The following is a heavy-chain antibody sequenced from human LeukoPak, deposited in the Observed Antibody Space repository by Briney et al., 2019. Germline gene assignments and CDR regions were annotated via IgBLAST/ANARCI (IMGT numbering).Heavy chain of an antibody. J-gene: IGHJ4*02. CDR1: GYTFTSYD. CDR3: ARGSGERWDGYTTEFDY. CDR2: MNPNSGNT. Sequence: ASVKVSCKASGYTFTSYDINWVRQATGQGLEWMGWMNPNSGNTGYAQKFQGRVTMTRNTSISTAYTELSSLRSEDTAVYYCARGSGERWDGYTTEFDYWGQGTLVTVSS. D-gene: IGHD5-24*01. V-gene: IGHV1-8*01.